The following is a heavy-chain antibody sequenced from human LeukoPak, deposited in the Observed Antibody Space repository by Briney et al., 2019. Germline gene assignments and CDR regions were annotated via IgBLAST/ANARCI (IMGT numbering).Heavy chain of an antibody. Sequence: GASVKVSCKASGGTFSSYAISWVRQAPGQGLEWMGRIIPILGIANYAQKFQGRVTITADKSTSTAYMELSSLRSEDTAVYYCARDLSFGKYCGGDCYPPDDYWGQGTLVTVSS. CDR1: GGTFSSYA. V-gene: IGHV1-69*04. CDR3: ARDLSFGKYCGGDCYPPDDY. D-gene: IGHD2-21*02. CDR2: IIPILGIA. J-gene: IGHJ4*02.